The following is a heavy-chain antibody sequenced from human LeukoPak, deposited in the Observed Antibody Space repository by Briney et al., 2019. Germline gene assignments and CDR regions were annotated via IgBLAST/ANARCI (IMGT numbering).Heavy chain of an antibody. V-gene: IGHV3-21*01. CDR3: ARDYLGFGESGFDY. Sequence: PGGSLRLSCAVSGFSFSDHNMNWVRQAPGKGLEWVASISSRSNYIYYADSLRGRVTVSRDNARNSLFLQMTSLRAEATAVYYCARDYLGFGESGFDYWGQGTQVIVSS. CDR1: GFSFSDHN. J-gene: IGHJ4*02. D-gene: IGHD3-10*01. CDR2: ISSRSNYI.